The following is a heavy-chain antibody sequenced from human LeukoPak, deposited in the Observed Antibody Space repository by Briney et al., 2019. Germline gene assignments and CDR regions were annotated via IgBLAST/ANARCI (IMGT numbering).Heavy chain of an antibody. CDR1: GGTFSSYA. CDR3: VAHYSEDGGRYYYYYSMDV. V-gene: IGHV1-69*04. CDR2: IIPILGIA. D-gene: IGHD2-21*01. J-gene: IGHJ6*02. Sequence: SVKVSCKASGGTFSSYAISWVRQAPGQGLEWMGRIIPILGIANYAQKFQGRVTITADKSTSTAYMELSSLRSEDTAVYYCVAHYSEDGGRYYYYYSMDVWGQGTTVTVSS.